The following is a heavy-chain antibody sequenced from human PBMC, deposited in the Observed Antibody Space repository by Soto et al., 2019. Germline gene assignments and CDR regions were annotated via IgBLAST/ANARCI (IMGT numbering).Heavy chain of an antibody. J-gene: IGHJ4*02. V-gene: IGHV2-5*01. D-gene: IGHD1-26*01. CDR2: IYWNDDK. Sequence: SGPTLVNPTHTLTLTCTFSGFSLSTSGVGVGWIRQPPGKALEWLALIYWNDDKRYSPSLKSRLTITKDTSKNQVVLTMTNMDPVDTATYYCAHRPPGEWELLLFDYWGQGTLVTVSS. CDR1: GFSLSTSGVG. CDR3: AHRPPGEWELLLFDY.